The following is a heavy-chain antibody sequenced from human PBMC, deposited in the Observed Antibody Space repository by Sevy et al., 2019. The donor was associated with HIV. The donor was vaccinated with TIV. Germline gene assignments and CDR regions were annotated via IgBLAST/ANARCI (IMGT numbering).Heavy chain of an antibody. V-gene: IGHV3-49*04. CDR2: LKSKAHGGTL. CDR3: TRWNGAHSIFDY. D-gene: IGHD1-1*01. J-gene: IGHJ4*02. Sequence: GGSLRLSCTDSGFTFGDYCMSWVRQAPGKGLEWVAFLKSKAHGGTLDYAASVEGRFTISRDDSKNIAHLQMNDLRTEDKAIYYCTRWNGAHSIFDYWGQGALVTVSS. CDR1: GFTFGDYC.